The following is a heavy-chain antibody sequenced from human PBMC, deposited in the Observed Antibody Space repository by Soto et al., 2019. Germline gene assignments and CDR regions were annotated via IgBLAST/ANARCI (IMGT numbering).Heavy chain of an antibody. CDR2: INLSGST. Sequence: SETLSLTCAVYGGSFSGYYWSWIRQPPGKGLEWIGEINLSGSTNYNPSLKSRVTISVDTSKNQFSLKLSSVTAADTAVYYCARGLGRYGSGSYLVTSIDYWGQGTLVTVSS. D-gene: IGHD3-10*01. V-gene: IGHV4-34*01. CDR3: ARGLGRYGSGSYLVTSIDY. J-gene: IGHJ4*02. CDR1: GGSFSGYY.